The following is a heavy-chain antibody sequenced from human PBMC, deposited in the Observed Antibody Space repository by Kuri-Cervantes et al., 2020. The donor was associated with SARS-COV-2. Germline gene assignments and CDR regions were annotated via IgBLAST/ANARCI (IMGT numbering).Heavy chain of an antibody. Sequence: GGSLRLSCAASGFTFSSYAMSWVRQAPGKGLEWVSVIYSGGSSTYCADSVKGRFTISRDNSKNTLYLQMNSLRAEDTAVYYCAKDGYPYCGGDCYSDYWGQGTLVTVSS. CDR1: GFTFSSYA. V-gene: IGHV3-23*03. J-gene: IGHJ4*02. CDR3: AKDGYPYCGGDCYSDY. D-gene: IGHD2-21*02. CDR2: IYSGGSST.